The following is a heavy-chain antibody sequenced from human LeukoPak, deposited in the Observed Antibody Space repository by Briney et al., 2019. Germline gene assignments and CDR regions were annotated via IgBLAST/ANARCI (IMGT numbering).Heavy chain of an antibody. J-gene: IGHJ5*02. CDR3: VRGRSEGTWFDP. CDR1: SGSISCSY. D-gene: IGHD1-14*01. CDR2: IYYSGST. Sequence: NPSETLSLTCTVWSGSISCSYGSWLRQPAGKGLERLGYIYYSGSTNYNPSLKSRVTISVDTSKNQFSLKLSSVTAADTAVYYCVRGRSEGTWFDPWGQGTLVTVSA. V-gene: IGHV4-59*01.